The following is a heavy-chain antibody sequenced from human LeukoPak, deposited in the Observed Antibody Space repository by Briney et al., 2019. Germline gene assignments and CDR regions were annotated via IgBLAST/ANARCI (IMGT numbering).Heavy chain of an antibody. D-gene: IGHD3-10*01. CDR3: ARRYPSVRGVNLRPQEVRKYYFDY. Sequence: SETLSLTCTVSGGSISSYYWSWIRQPPGKGLEWIGDISHSGSTNYNPSLKSRVTMSVDTSRKHFSLKLSSVTAADTAVYYCARRYPSVRGVNLRPQEVRKYYFDYWGQGNLVTVSS. CDR1: GGSISSYY. J-gene: IGHJ4*02. CDR2: ISHSGST. V-gene: IGHV4-34*01.